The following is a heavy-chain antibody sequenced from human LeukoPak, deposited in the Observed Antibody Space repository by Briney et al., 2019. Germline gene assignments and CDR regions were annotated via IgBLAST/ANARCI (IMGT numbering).Heavy chain of an antibody. CDR1: GXXXXXYS. V-gene: IGHV3-21*01. D-gene: IGHD7-27*01. J-gene: IGHJ3*02. CDR2: ISSSSSYI. CDR3: XXXSGEDAFDI. Sequence: SGXXXXXYSMNWVRQAPGKGLXWVSSISSSSSYIYYADSVKGRFTISREXXKNSLYLQMNSLREEDTAVYYXXXXSGEDAFDIWGQGTMVTVSS.